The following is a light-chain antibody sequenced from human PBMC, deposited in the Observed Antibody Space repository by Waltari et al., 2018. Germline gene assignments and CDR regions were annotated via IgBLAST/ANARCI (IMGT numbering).Light chain of an antibody. J-gene: IGKJ1*01. CDR2: WAS. CDR1: QSVLSSSNNQNY. V-gene: IGKV4-1*01. Sequence: DIVMTQSPDSLAVSLGERPTINCQSSQSVLSSSNNQNYLAWYQQKPRQPPKLLIYWASTRESGVPDRFSGSGSGTDFTLTISSLQAEDVAVYYFQQYYSTLMWTFGQGTKVEI. CDR3: QQYYSTLMWT.